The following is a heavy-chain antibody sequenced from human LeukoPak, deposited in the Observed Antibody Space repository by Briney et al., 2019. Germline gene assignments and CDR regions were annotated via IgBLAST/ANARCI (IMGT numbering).Heavy chain of an antibody. D-gene: IGHD3-16*01. V-gene: IGHV4-59*02. CDR3: ARGWGRGITDY. CDR2: VYYSGTT. CDR1: GGSVTSYY. Sequence: SETLSLTCTVSGGSVTSYYWSWIRQSPGKGLEWIGYVYYSGTTNYNPSLKSRVTISVDTSKNQFSLKLSSVTAADTAVYYCARGWGRGITDYWGQGTLVTVSS. J-gene: IGHJ4*02.